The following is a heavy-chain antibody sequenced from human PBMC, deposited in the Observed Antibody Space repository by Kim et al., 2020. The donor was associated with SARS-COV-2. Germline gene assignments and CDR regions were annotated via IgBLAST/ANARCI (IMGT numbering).Heavy chain of an antibody. D-gene: IGHD2-2*01. V-gene: IGHV3-30-3*02. CDR3: AKGGQYQLLYYFDY. Sequence: ADSVKGRFTISRDKSKNTLYLQMNSLRTEDTAVYYWAKGGQYQLLYYFDYWGLGTLVSVSS. J-gene: IGHJ4*02.